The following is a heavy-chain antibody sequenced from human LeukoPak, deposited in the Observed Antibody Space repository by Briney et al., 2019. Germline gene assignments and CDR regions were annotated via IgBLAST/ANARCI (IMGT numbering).Heavy chain of an antibody. Sequence: PGGSLRLSCAASGFTFSSYWMSWVRQAPGKGLEWVSGINWNGGSTGYADSVKGRFTISRDNAKNSLYLQMNSLRAEDTAVYYCARETYYYGSGTQGAWFDPWGQGTLVTVSS. CDR2: INWNGGST. J-gene: IGHJ5*02. V-gene: IGHV3-20*04. CDR3: ARETYYYGSGTQGAWFDP. D-gene: IGHD3-10*01. CDR1: GFTFSSYW.